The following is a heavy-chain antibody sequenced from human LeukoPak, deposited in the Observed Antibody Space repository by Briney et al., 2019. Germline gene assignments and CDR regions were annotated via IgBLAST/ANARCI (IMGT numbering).Heavy chain of an antibody. Sequence: GGSLRLSCAASGFTFSSYSMNWVRQAPGKGLEWVSSISSSSSYIYYADSVKGRFTISRDNAKNSLYLQMNSLGAEDTAVYYCARDNRHSSSWYPEAYYYYMDAWGKGTTVTVSS. CDR3: ARDNRHSSSWYPEAYYYYMDA. V-gene: IGHV3-21*01. CDR2: ISSSSSYI. J-gene: IGHJ6*03. CDR1: GFTFSSYS. D-gene: IGHD6-13*01.